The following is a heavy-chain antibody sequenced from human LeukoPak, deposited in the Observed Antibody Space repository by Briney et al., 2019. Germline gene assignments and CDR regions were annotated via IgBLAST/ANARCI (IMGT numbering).Heavy chain of an antibody. Sequence: ASVKVSCKASEYTFTVYYMHWVRQAPGQGLEWMGWINPNSGDTNYAQKFQGRVTMTRETSIRTAYMELSRLRSDDTAVYYCARGGGTLMFPCDYWGQGALVTVSS. CDR3: ARGGGTLMFPCDY. J-gene: IGHJ4*02. CDR2: INPNSGDT. D-gene: IGHD3-10*02. CDR1: EYTFTVYY. V-gene: IGHV1-2*02.